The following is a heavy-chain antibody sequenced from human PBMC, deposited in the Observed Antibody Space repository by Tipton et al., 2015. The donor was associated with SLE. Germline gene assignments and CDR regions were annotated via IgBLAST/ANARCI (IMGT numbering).Heavy chain of an antibody. V-gene: IGHV4-31*03. CDR3: ARDRPDYYFDY. CDR1: GGSISSGGYY. CDR2: IYYSGST. Sequence: TLSLTCTVSGGSISSGGYYWSWIRQHPGKGLEWIGYIYYSGSTYYNPSLKSRVTISVDTSKNQFSLKLSSVTAADTAVYYCARDRPDYYFDYWGQGILVTVSS. D-gene: IGHD1-14*01. J-gene: IGHJ4*02.